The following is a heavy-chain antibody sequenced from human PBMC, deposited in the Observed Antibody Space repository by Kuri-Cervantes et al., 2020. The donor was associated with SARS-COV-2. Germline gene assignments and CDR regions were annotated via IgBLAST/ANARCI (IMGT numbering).Heavy chain of an antibody. CDR3: ACLIAAGGYFDY. D-gene: IGHD6-6*01. Sequence: ASVKVSCKASGYTFTSYAMHWVRQAPGQRLEWMGWSNAGNGNTKYSQEFQGRVTITRDTSASTAYMELSSLRSEDTAVYYCACLIAAGGYFDYWGQRTLVTVSS. CDR2: SNAGNGNT. V-gene: IGHV1-3*02. CDR1: GYTFTSYA. J-gene: IGHJ4*02.